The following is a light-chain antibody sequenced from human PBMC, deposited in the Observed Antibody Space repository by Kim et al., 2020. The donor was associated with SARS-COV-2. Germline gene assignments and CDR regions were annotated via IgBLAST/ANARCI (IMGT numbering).Light chain of an antibody. J-gene: IGLJ2*01. CDR2: DVS. Sequence: GHSITISSTRASSDVGTCDYGSWYQQHPGKAPKLMIYDVSNRPSGVSNRFSGTKSGNTASLTISGLQAEDEADYYCSSYTSSTTLVFGGGTQLTVL. V-gene: IGLV2-14*03. CDR1: SSDVGTCDY. CDR3: SSYTSSTTLV.